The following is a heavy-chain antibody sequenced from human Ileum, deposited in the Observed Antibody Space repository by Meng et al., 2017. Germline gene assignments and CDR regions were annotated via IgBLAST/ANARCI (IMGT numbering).Heavy chain of an antibody. CDR1: GGSISSGGYY. CDR3: AREPPAAAGTGADY. D-gene: IGHD6-13*01. Sequence: QVQLQESGPGLVKPSQTLSLTCTVSGGSISSGGYYWSWIRQHPGKGLEWIGYIYYSGTTYYNPSLKSRVTISVDTSKNQFSLKLSSVTAADTAVYYCAREPPAAAGTGADYWGQGTLVTVSA. J-gene: IGHJ4*02. V-gene: IGHV4-31*03. CDR2: IYYSGTT.